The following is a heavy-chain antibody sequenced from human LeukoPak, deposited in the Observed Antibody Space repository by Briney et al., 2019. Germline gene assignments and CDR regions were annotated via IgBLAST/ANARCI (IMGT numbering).Heavy chain of an antibody. CDR3: ARDSTRSYYYMDV. CDR2: IWYDGTNK. V-gene: IGHV3-33*01. J-gene: IGHJ6*03. Sequence: QPGRSLRLSCAASGFTFSSYGMHWVRQAPGKGLEWVAVIWYDGTNKDYADSVKGRFTISRDNSKNTLYLQMNSLRAEDTAVYYCARDSTRSYYYMDVWGKGTTVTVSS. D-gene: IGHD2-2*01. CDR1: GFTFSSYG.